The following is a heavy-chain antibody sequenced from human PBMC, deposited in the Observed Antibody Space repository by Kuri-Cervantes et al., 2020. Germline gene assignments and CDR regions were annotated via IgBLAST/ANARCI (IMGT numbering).Heavy chain of an antibody. CDR1: GFTFSSYS. CDR3: ARGNRGQWLVVLTSWPDY. CDR2: ISSSSSYI. J-gene: IGHJ4*02. D-gene: IGHD6-19*01. Sequence: GESLKISCAASGFTFSSYSMNWVRQAPGKGLEWVSSISSSSSYIYYADSVKGRFTISRDNAKNSLYLQMNGLRAEDTAVYYCARGNRGQWLVVLTSWPDYWGQGTLVTVSS. V-gene: IGHV3-21*01.